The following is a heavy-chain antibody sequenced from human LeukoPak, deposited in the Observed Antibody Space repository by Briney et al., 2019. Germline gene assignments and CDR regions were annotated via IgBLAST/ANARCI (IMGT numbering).Heavy chain of an antibody. CDR3: ARTDMITFGGVIVFFDY. D-gene: IGHD3-16*02. V-gene: IGHV3-9*03. CDR1: GFTFDVYA. CDR2: VNWNGDTI. Sequence: PGGSLRLSCAASGFTFDVYAMHWVRQAPGKGLEWVSGVNWNGDTIDYADSVKGRFTISRDNAKNSLNLQMNSPRAEDMAVYYCARTDMITFGGVIVFFDYWGQGTLVTVSS. J-gene: IGHJ4*02.